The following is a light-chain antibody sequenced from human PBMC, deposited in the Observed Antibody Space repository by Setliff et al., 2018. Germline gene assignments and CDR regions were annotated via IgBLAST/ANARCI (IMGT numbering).Light chain of an antibody. CDR2: EVT. CDR1: SSDVGGYKC. V-gene: IGLV2-14*01. Sequence: ALTQPASVSGSPGQSITISCTGTSSDVGGYKCVSWYQQHPGKAPKLMIYEVTYRPSGVSNRFSGSKSGNTASLTIPGLQAEDEADYYCSSYSNSSILVFGTGTKVTVL. J-gene: IGLJ1*01. CDR3: SSYSNSSILV.